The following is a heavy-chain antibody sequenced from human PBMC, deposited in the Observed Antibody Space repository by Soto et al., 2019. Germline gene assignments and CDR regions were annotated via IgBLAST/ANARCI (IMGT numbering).Heavy chain of an antibody. CDR3: AREGAYDILTGYYFDY. J-gene: IGHJ4*02. V-gene: IGHV1-69*01. D-gene: IGHD3-9*01. CDR2: IIPIFGTA. CDR1: GGTFSSYA. Sequence: QVPLVQSGAEVKKPGSSVKVSCKASGGTFSSYAISWVRQAPGQGLEWMGGIIPIFGTANYAQKFQGRVTITADESTSTAYMELSSLRSEDTAVYYCAREGAYDILTGYYFDYWGQGTLVTVSS.